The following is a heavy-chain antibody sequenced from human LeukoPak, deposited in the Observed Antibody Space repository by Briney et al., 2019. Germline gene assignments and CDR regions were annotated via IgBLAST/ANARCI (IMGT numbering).Heavy chain of an antibody. D-gene: IGHD3-10*01. CDR1: GVTFSSYR. Sequence: VGALRLSCAASGVTFSSYRMYWVRQAPRKGLEWVSSISSSSSNINYADTVKGRVSTSRDNATNSLYLRMNSLRAEDTAVYYFASAGRARFGETFYYYYYYMDVWGKGTTVTVSS. CDR3: ASAGRARFGETFYYYYYYMDV. J-gene: IGHJ6*03. V-gene: IGHV3-21*01. CDR2: ISSSSSNI.